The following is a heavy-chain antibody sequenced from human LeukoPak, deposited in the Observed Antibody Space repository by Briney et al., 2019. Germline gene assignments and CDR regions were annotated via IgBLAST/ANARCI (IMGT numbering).Heavy chain of an antibody. CDR1: GGTFSSYA. CDR3: AGQGYCSGGSCYPGYYYMDV. D-gene: IGHD2-15*01. CDR2: IIPIFGTA. J-gene: IGHJ6*03. V-gene: IGHV1-69*13. Sequence: GASVKVSCKASGGTFSSYAISWVRQAPGQGLEWMGGIIPIFGTANYAQKFQGRVTITADESTSTAYMELSSLRSEDTAVYYCAGQGYCSGGSCYPGYYYMDVWGRGTTVTISS.